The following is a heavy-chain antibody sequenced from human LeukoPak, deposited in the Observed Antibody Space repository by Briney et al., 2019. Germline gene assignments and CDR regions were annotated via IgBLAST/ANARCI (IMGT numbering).Heavy chain of an antibody. CDR1: GLTFSSSV. CDR3: AKDNAYCSSLNCYFEY. D-gene: IGHD2-2*01. J-gene: IGHJ4*02. V-gene: IGHV3-23*01. Sequence: GGSLTLSCAVSGLTFSSSVMSWVRQAPGKGLEWVSTISASGGGTYYADSEKGRFTISRENSKNTLYLQMNRLRADDTVVYYCAKDNAYCSSLNCYFEYWGQGTPVTAS. CDR2: ISASGGGT.